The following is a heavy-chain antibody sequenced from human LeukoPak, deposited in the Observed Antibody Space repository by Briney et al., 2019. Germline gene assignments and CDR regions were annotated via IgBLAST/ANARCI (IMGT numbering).Heavy chain of an antibody. CDR2: IRYDGSNK. Sequence: GGSLRLSCAASGFTFSSYGMHWVRQAPGKGLEWVAFIRYDGSNKYYADSVKGRFTISRDNSKNTLYLQMNSLRAEDTAVYYCAKRRYGYCSGGSCCDSFDYWGQGTLVTVSS. CDR1: GFTFSSYG. D-gene: IGHD2-15*01. J-gene: IGHJ4*02. CDR3: AKRRYGYCSGGSCCDSFDY. V-gene: IGHV3-30*02.